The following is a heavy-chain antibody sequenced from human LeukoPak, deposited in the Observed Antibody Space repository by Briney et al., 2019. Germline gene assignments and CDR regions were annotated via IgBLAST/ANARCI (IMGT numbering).Heavy chain of an antibody. CDR3: ATTVAILRRYGPYYFDY. D-gene: IGHD4-23*01. Sequence: APVKVSCKASGYTFTSYYMHWVRQAPGKGLEWMGGFDPEDGETIYAQKFQGRVTMTEDTSTDTAYMELSSLRSEDTAVYYCATTVAILRRYGPYYFDYWGQGTLVTVSS. J-gene: IGHJ4*02. V-gene: IGHV1-24*01. CDR2: FDPEDGET. CDR1: GYTFTSYY.